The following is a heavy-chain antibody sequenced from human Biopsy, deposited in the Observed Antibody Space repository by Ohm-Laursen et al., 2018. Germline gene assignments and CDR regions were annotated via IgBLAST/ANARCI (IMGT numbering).Heavy chain of an antibody. CDR3: ARDIMNRIAGLVARSDVFDV. Sequence: SSVKVSCNGSGYAVNDYFLHWLRQAPGQGPEWMGWISPNSGGTNYAQKFQGRVTVTTDTSTSTVYLELRRLISDDTAVYYCARDIMNRIAGLVARSDVFDVWGQGTLVTVSS. CDR1: GYAVNDYF. CDR2: ISPNSGGT. J-gene: IGHJ3*01. V-gene: IGHV1-2*02. D-gene: IGHD3-16*01.